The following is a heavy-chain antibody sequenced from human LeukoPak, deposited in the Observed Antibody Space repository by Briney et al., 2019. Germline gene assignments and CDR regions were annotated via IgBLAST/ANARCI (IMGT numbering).Heavy chain of an antibody. V-gene: IGHV3-30-3*01. Sequence: PGGSLRLSCAASGFTFSSYAMHWVRQAPGKGLEWVAVISYDGSNKYYADSVKGRFTISRDNSKNTLYLQMNSLRAEDTAVYYCARGPYGSGSPLLIDYWGRGTLVTVSS. CDR3: ARGPYGSGSPLLIDY. CDR2: ISYDGSNK. J-gene: IGHJ4*02. CDR1: GFTFSSYA. D-gene: IGHD3-10*01.